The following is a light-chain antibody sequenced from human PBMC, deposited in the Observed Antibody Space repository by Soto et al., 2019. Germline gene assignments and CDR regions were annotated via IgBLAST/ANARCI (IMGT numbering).Light chain of an antibody. J-gene: IGLJ3*02. CDR3: SSYTSSSPWV. V-gene: IGLV2-14*01. CDR1: SSDVGGYNY. CDR2: DVS. Sequence: QSALTEPASVSGSSEQSITISRTGTSSDVGGYNYVSWYQQHPGKAPKLMIYDVSNRPSGVSNRFSGSKSGNTASLTISGLQAEDEADYYCSSYTSSSPWVFGGGTKLTVL.